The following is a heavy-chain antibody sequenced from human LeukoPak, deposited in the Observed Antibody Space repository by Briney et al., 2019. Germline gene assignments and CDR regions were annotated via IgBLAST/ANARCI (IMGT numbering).Heavy chain of an antibody. Sequence: GGSLRLSCAASGLTFSSYAMNWVRQAPGKGLEWVSTINGNGGSTYYADSVKGRFTISRDNSKDTLYLQIYSLRAEDTAVYYCAKEGAVASFDYWGQGTLVTVSS. CDR1: GLTFSSYA. V-gene: IGHV3-23*01. CDR3: AKEGAVASFDY. D-gene: IGHD6-19*01. J-gene: IGHJ4*02. CDR2: INGNGGST.